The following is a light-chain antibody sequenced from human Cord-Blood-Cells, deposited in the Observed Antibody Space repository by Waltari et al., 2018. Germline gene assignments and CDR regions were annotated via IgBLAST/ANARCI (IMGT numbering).Light chain of an antibody. CDR1: SSDVGGYNY. J-gene: IGLJ1*01. CDR2: EVS. CDR3: SSYTSSSTYV. Sequence: QSALTQPASVSGSPGQSITISCTGTSSDVGGYNYVSWYQQHPGKAPKLIIYEVSNLPSGVSNRFSVSKSGNTASLTISGLQAEDEADYYCSSYTSSSTYVFGTGTKVTVL. V-gene: IGLV2-14*01.